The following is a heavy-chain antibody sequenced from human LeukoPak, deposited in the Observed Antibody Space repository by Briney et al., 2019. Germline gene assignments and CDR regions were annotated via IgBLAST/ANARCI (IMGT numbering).Heavy chain of an antibody. CDR1: GYTFTSYD. J-gene: IGHJ5*02. CDR2: MNPNSGNT. V-gene: IGHV1-8*01. D-gene: IGHD3-10*01. Sequence: ASVKVSCKASGYTFTSYDINWVRQATGQGLEWVGWMNPNSGNTGYAQEFQGRVTMTRNTSISTAYMELSSLRSEDTAVYYCARANRGRRITMVRGDSWWFDPWGQGTLVTVSS. CDR3: ARANRGRRITMVRGDSWWFDP.